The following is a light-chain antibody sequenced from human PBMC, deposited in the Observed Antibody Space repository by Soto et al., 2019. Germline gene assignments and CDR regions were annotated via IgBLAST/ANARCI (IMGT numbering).Light chain of an antibody. J-gene: IGKJ1*01. Sequence: DIQMTQSPSTLSASVGDRVTITCRASQSISNRLAWYQQKPGKAPKVLIYDASNLESGVPSRFSGSGSGTEFILTISSLQPDDFTTYYCKHYGGMWAFGQVPKVSVK. CDR2: DAS. V-gene: IGKV1-5*01. CDR3: KHYGGMWA. CDR1: QSISNR.